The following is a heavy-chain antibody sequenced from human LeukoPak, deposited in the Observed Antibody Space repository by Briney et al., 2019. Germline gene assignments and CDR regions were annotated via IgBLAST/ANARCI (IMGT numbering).Heavy chain of an antibody. Sequence: PSETLSLTCAVYGGSFSGYYWSWIRQPPGKGLEWIGEINHSGSINYNPSLKSRVTISVDTSKNQFSLKLSSVTAADTAVYYCASRGTYYYDISGSDNWFDPWGQGTLVTVSS. D-gene: IGHD3-22*01. CDR3: ASRGTYYYDISGSDNWFDP. CDR1: GGSFSGYY. J-gene: IGHJ5*02. V-gene: IGHV4-34*01. CDR2: INHSGSI.